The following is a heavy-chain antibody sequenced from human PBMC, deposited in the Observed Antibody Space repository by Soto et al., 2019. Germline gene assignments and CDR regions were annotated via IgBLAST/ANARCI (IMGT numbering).Heavy chain of an antibody. CDR1: GFTFSSYW. D-gene: IGHD3-3*01. Sequence: GGSLRLSCAASGFTFSSYWMHWVRQVPGKGLVWVSRINSDGSSTTYADSVRGRFTVSRDNAKNSLYLQMNSLRAEDTAVYYCARDMRFSEWIYYYYYMDVWGKGTTVTVSS. CDR2: INSDGSST. CDR3: ARDMRFSEWIYYYYYMDV. V-gene: IGHV3-74*03. J-gene: IGHJ6*03.